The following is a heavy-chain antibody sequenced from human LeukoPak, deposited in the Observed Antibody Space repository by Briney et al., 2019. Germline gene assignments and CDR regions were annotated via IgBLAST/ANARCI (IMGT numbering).Heavy chain of an antibody. CDR3: AKVRSSGWYPNYFDY. Sequence: GGSLRLSCVGSGLTFSSDWMHWVRQAPGKGPVWVSRINTDGDSTVYADSVKGRFTISKDNAKNSLYLQMNSLRAEDTALYYCAKVRSSGWYPNYFDYWGQGTLVTVSS. CDR2: INTDGDST. CDR1: GLTFSSDW. V-gene: IGHV3-74*01. D-gene: IGHD6-19*01. J-gene: IGHJ4*02.